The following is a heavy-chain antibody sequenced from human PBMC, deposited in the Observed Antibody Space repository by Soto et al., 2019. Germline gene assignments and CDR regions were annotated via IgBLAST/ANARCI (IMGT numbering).Heavy chain of an antibody. V-gene: IGHV1-18*01. CDR2: ISAYNGNT. Sequence: QVQLVQSGAEVKKPGASVKVSCKASGYTFTSYGISWVRQAPGQGLEWMGWISAYNGNTKNAQKLQGRVTMTTDTTPSTAYMELRSLKPDDAALYYGARYSPPVDYWRQGTLVTVSS. J-gene: IGHJ4*02. CDR1: GYTFTSYG. D-gene: IGHD2-21*01. CDR3: ARYSPPVDY.